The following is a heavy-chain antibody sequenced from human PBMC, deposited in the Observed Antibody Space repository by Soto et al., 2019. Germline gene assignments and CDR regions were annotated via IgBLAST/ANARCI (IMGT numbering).Heavy chain of an antibody. J-gene: IGHJ4*01. V-gene: IGHV3-74*01. Sequence: VVPMRDWKTAAWGTCSGYWVYCILQTTGKGLVWVSRLDSGGSSTTYADSVKGRFTISRDNAKNTLYLQMNGLRAEDTSLYFRARCFTHGNFDY. CDR3: ARCFTHGNFDY. D-gene: IGHD2-15*01. CDR1: WGTCSGYW. CDR2: LDSGGSST.